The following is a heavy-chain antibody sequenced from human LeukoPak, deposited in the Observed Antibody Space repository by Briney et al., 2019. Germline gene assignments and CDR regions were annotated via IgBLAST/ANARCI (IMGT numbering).Heavy chain of an antibody. D-gene: IGHD3-22*01. CDR3: AKYYYESSGASPFDY. CDR1: GFTFSNYG. Sequence: PGGSLRLSCAASGFTFSNYGMHWVRQAPGKGLEWVAFIRYDGTNKYYADSVRGRFTISRDSSKNTLYLQMNSLRVEDTAVYYCAKYYYESSGASPFDYWGQGTLVTVSS. J-gene: IGHJ4*02. V-gene: IGHV3-30*02. CDR2: IRYDGTNK.